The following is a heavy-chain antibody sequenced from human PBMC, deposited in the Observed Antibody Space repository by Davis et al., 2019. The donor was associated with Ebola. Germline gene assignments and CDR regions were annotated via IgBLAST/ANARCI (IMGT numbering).Heavy chain of an antibody. Sequence: GESLKISCAASGFTFSSYGMHWVRQAPGKGLEWVAVISYDGSNKYYADSVKGRFTISRDNSKNTLYLQMNSLRAEDTAVYYCARDQFGGSYWGQGTLVTVSS. J-gene: IGHJ4*02. CDR2: ISYDGSNK. CDR3: ARDQFGGSY. CDR1: GFTFSSYG. V-gene: IGHV3-30*03. D-gene: IGHD2-15*01.